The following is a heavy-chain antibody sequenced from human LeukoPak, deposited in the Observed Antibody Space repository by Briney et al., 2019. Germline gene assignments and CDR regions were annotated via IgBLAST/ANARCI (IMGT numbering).Heavy chain of an antibody. CDR1: GFTFSSYG. CDR2: ISYDESNK. V-gene: IGHV3-30*18. Sequence: GGSLRLSCAASGFTFSSYGMHWVHQAPGKGLEWVAVISYDESNKYYADSVKGRFTISRDNSKNTLYLQMNSLRAEDTAVYYCAKDPRPYGSGSYYPPGWWGQGTLVTVSS. D-gene: IGHD3-10*01. J-gene: IGHJ4*02. CDR3: AKDPRPYGSGSYYPPGW.